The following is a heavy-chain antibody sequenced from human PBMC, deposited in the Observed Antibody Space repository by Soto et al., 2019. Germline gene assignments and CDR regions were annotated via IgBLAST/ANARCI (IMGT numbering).Heavy chain of an antibody. CDR3: ARDPTP. V-gene: IGHV4-59*06. CDR1: GGSISSDY. J-gene: IGHJ5*02. CDR2: IYYSGST. Sequence: SETLSLTCTVAGGSISSDYWSWIRQPPGKGLEWIGYIYYSGSTYYNPSLKSRVTISVDTSKNQFSLKLSSVTAADTAVYYCARDPTPWGQGTLVTVSS.